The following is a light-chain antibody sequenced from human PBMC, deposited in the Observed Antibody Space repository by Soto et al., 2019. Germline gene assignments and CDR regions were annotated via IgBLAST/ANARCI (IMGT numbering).Light chain of an antibody. J-gene: IGLJ1*01. Sequence: QSALTQPPSASGSPGQSVTISCTGTSSDVGGYNYVSWYQQHPGKAPKLMIYEVSKRPSGVPDRFSGSKSGNTASPTVSGLQAEDEADYYCSSYAGSNKRVFGTGTKVTVL. CDR1: SSDVGGYNY. CDR3: SSYAGSNKRV. CDR2: EVS. V-gene: IGLV2-8*01.